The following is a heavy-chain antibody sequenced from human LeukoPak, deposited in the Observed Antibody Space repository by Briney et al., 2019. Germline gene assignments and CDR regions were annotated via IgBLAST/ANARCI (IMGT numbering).Heavy chain of an antibody. V-gene: IGHV4-59*01. J-gene: IGHJ4*02. CDR1: GGSISSYF. CDR2: IYYSGST. Sequence: SETLSLTCTVSGGSISSYFRSWIRQPPGKGLEWIGYIYYSGSTNYNPSLKSRVTISVDTSKNQFSLKLSSVTAADTAVYYCARDSGWVDYWGQGTLVTVSS. CDR3: ARDSGWVDY. D-gene: IGHD6-19*01.